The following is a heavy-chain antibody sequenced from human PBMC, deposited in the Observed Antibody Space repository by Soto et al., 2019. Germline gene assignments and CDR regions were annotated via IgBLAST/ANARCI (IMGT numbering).Heavy chain of an antibody. CDR3: ARLSSRGGYCSGGSCWTLEY. CDR2: IYPGDSDT. D-gene: IGHD2-15*01. Sequence: GESLKISCKGSGYSFTSYWIGWVRQMPGKGLEWMGIIYPGDSDTRYSPSFQGQVTISADKSISTAYLQWSSLKASDTAMYYCARLSSRGGYCSGGSCWTLEYWGQGTLVTVSS. J-gene: IGHJ4*02. CDR1: GYSFTSYW. V-gene: IGHV5-51*01.